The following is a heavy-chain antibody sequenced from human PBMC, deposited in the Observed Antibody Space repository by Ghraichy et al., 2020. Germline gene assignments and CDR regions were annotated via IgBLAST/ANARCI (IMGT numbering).Heavy chain of an antibody. Sequence: ASVKVSCKASGYSFTDYYLHWVRQAPGQGLEWMGWINPNSGGTNFAQKLQGRVTMTRDTSISTAYMELSSLRSDDTAIYYCARDFTKLRYCSGGNCYPGYWGQGTLVTVSS. CDR3: ARDFTKLRYCSGGNCYPGY. J-gene: IGHJ4*02. V-gene: IGHV1-2*02. CDR2: INPNSGGT. CDR1: GYSFTDYY. D-gene: IGHD2-15*01.